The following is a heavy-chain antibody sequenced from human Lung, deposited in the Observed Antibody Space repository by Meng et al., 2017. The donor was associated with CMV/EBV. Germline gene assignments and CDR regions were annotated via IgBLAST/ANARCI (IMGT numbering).Heavy chain of an antibody. D-gene: IGHD3-22*01. CDR1: GFTFSNYA. CDR2: ISSDGSNK. J-gene: IGHJ1*01. Sequence: LSLTCAASGFTFSNYAMHWVRQAPGKGLDWVAVISSDGSNKEYADPVKGRFTISRDNSKNTLYLHMNSLRAEDTAVYYCARDRLYYYDTSGYYYPRYFQHWGQGXLVTVSS. V-gene: IGHV3-30*04. CDR3: ARDRLYYYDTSGYYYPRYFQH.